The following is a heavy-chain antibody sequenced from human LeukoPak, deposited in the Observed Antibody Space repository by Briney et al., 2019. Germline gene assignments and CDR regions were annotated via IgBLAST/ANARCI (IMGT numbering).Heavy chain of an antibody. J-gene: IGHJ4*02. Sequence: GGSLTLSCAASGFTFSTYWMSWVRQAPGKGLEWVANIKEDGSEKNYGDSMKGRSTIYKDNAKNSLYLKMNSLRAEDTAVYYCARDSSGYQWGQGTMVTVSS. V-gene: IGHV3-7*01. D-gene: IGHD3-22*01. CDR3: ARDSSGYQ. CDR1: GFTFSTYW. CDR2: IKEDGSEK.